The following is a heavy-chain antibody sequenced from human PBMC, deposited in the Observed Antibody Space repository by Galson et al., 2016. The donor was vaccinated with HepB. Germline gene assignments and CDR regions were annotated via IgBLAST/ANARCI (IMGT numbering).Heavy chain of an antibody. V-gene: IGHV3-7*03. CDR1: GFTFGNFA. CDR2: INQDGSEK. D-gene: IGHD3-22*01. CDR3: ARKNYYYDSSDLGWFGP. Sequence: SLRLSCAASGFTFGNFAMSWVRQAPGKGPEWVANINQDGSEKFYVDSVKGRFSISRDNAKSSLYLQMNSLRAEDTAVYYCARKNYYYDSSDLGWFGPWGQGTLVTVSS. J-gene: IGHJ5*02.